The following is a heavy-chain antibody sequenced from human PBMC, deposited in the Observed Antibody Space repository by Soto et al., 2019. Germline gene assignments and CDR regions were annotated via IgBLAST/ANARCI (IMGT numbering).Heavy chain of an antibody. V-gene: IGHV1-18*01. CDR2: ISAYNGNT. CDR3: ARGSRPGIAAAGTGYYYYGMDV. CDR1: GYTFTSYG. D-gene: IGHD6-13*01. Sequence: GASVKVSCKASGYTFTSYGISWVRQAPGQGLEWMGGISAYNGNTNYAQKLQGRVTMTADASTSTAYMELSGLRSEDTAVYYCARGSRPGIAAAGTGYYYYGMDVWGQGTTVTVSS. J-gene: IGHJ6*02.